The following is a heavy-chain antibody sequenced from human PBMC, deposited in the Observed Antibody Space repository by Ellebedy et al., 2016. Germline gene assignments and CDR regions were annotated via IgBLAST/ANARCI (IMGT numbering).Heavy chain of an antibody. J-gene: IGHJ4*02. CDR3: ARDLGGTPVVNIDY. V-gene: IGHV3-30-3*01. D-gene: IGHD4-23*01. Sequence: GESLKISCAASGFTFSSYAMHWVRQAPGKGLEWVAVISYDGSNEYYADSVKGRFTISRDNSKNTLYLQMNSLRAEDTAVYYCARDLGGTPVVNIDYWGQGTLVTVSS. CDR2: ISYDGSNE. CDR1: GFTFSSYA.